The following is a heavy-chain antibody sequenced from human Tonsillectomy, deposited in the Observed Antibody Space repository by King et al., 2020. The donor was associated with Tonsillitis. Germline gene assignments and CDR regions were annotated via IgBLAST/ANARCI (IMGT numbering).Heavy chain of an antibody. Sequence: QLQESGPGLVKPSETLSLTCTVSGGSISSSNYYWGWIRQPPGQGLEWIGNIYYSATTYYKPSLKSRLTISVDTSKNQFSLKLSSVTAADTAVYYCARLSLPYYYDSSGYYFDYWGQGTLVTVSS. D-gene: IGHD3-22*01. CDR2: IYYSATT. CDR3: ARLSLPYYYDSSGYYFDY. CDR1: GGSISSSNYY. V-gene: IGHV4-39*01. J-gene: IGHJ4*02.